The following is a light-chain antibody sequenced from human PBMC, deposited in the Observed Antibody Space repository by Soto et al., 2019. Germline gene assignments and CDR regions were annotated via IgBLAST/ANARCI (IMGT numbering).Light chain of an antibody. Sequence: QSVLTQPPSVSGAPGQRITISCTGSSSNIGAGYDVHWYRQLPGTAPKLLIFADTKRPSGVPDRFSGSKSGTSASLAITGLQAEDEADYYCQSYDSSLSGLYVFGPGTKVTVL. CDR2: ADT. J-gene: IGLJ1*01. CDR3: QSYDSSLSGLYV. CDR1: SSNIGAGYD. V-gene: IGLV1-40*01.